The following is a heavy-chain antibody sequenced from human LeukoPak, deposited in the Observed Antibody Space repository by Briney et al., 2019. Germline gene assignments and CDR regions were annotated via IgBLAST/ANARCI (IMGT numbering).Heavy chain of an antibody. D-gene: IGHD3-3*01. J-gene: IGHJ6*02. CDR2: INPSGGST. CDR3: ARAGRPFGVVPRGPMDV. Sequence: GASVKVSCKASGYTFTSYYMHWVRQAPGQGLEWMGIINPSGGSTSYAQKFQGRVTMTRDTSTSTVYMELSSLRSEDTAVHYCARAGRPFGVVPRGPMDVWGQGTTVTVSS. V-gene: IGHV1-46*01. CDR1: GYTFTSYY.